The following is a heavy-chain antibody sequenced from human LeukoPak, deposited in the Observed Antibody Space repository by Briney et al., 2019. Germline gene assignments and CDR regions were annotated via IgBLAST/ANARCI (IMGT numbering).Heavy chain of an antibody. D-gene: IGHD3-16*01. CDR1: GFTFSSYA. CDR2: ITNSGGTT. Sequence: GGSLTLSCAASGFTFSSYAMRWVRQAPGKGLEWVSAITNSGGTTYYADSVKGRFTIYRDNSENTLYLQMNSLRAEDTAVYYCAKDPPHVSWLFDYWGQGTLVTVSS. V-gene: IGHV3-23*01. CDR3: AKDPPHVSWLFDY. J-gene: IGHJ4*02.